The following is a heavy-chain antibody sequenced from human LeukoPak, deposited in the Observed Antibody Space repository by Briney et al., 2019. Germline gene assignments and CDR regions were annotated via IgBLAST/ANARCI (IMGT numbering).Heavy chain of an antibody. V-gene: IGHV3-64*01. D-gene: IGHD5-18*01. CDR1: GFTFRSYA. Sequence: GGSLRLSCAASGFTFRSYAMHWVRQAPGKGLEYVSGISSNGGSTCYAKSVKGRFIISRDNSKNTLYLQMGSLRAEDMAVYYCASGVDTAIARMDVWGKGTTVTVSS. CDR2: ISSNGGST. CDR3: ASGVDTAIARMDV. J-gene: IGHJ6*04.